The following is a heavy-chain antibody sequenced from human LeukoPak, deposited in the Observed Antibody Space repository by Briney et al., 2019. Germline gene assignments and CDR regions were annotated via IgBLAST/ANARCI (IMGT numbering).Heavy chain of an antibody. CDR3: ARVGSIRYLDRSPILAAFDI. CDR2: INSDGSST. J-gene: IGHJ3*02. Sequence: PGGSLRLSCAASGFTFSSYWMHWVRQAPGKGLVWVSRINSDGSSTSYADSVKGRFTISRDNAKNTLYLQMNSLRAEDTAVYYCARVGSIRYLDRSPILAAFDIWGQGTMVTVSS. D-gene: IGHD3-9*01. CDR1: GFTFSSYW. V-gene: IGHV3-74*01.